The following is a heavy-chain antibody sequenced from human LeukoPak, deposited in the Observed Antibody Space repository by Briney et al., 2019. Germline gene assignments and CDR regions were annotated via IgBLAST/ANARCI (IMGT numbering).Heavy chain of an antibody. V-gene: IGHV4-4*07. Sequence: SESLSLTCTVSGGSISSYYWRWIRQPAGKGREWIGRIYTSGSTNYNPSLKSRVTMSVATSKNQFSLKLSSVTAADTAVYYCARDGYYYGSGSYYIGGFDYSGPGNLVTASS. CDR2: IYTSGST. D-gene: IGHD3-10*01. CDR1: GGSISSYY. CDR3: ARDGYYYGSGSYYIGGFDY. J-gene: IGHJ4*02.